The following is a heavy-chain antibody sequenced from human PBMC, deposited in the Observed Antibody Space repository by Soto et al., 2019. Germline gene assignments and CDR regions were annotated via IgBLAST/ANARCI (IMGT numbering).Heavy chain of an antibody. CDR2: ISSSSSYI. CDR3: ARVNYGDYGGVYDY. CDR1: GFTFSSYS. D-gene: IGHD4-17*01. J-gene: IGHJ4*02. Sequence: GSLRLSCAASGFTFSSYSMNWVRQAPGKGLEWVSSISSSSSYIYYANSVKGRFTISRDNAKNTLYLQMNSLRAEDTAVYYCARVNYGDYGGVYDYWGQGTLVTVSS. V-gene: IGHV3-21*01.